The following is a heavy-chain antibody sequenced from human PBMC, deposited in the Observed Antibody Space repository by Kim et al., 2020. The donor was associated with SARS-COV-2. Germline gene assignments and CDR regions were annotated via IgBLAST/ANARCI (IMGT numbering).Heavy chain of an antibody. J-gene: IGHJ4*02. CDR2: ISGSGSST. CDR1: GLTFSSYA. V-gene: IGHV3-23*01. Sequence: GGSLRLSCAASGLTFSSYAMSWVRQVPGKGLEWVSAISGSGSSTYHADSVEGRFTISRDNSKNTLYLQMNSLRAEDTAVYYCAKGGYCSGGGCLRGFDYWGQGTLVTVSS. CDR3: AKGGYCSGGGCLRGFDY. D-gene: IGHD2-15*01.